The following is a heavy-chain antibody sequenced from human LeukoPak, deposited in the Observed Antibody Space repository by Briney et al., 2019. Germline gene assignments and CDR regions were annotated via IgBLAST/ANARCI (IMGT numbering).Heavy chain of an antibody. Sequence: SVKVSCKASGGSFNSYVITWVRQAPGQGLEWMGRIIPILDVANFAQKFQGRVTITADKSTNTAHMELSSLRSEDTAVYYCACYYGSGTTPFRELDYWGQGTLVTVSS. V-gene: IGHV1-69*04. CDR2: IIPILDVA. D-gene: IGHD3-10*01. CDR1: GGSFNSYV. CDR3: ACYYGSGTTPFRELDY. J-gene: IGHJ4*02.